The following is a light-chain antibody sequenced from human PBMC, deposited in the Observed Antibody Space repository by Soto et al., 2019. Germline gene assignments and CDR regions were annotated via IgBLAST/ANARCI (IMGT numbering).Light chain of an antibody. Sequence: DIVLTQSPDSLAVSLGERATINCKSSQSLLHRSNNKNYLAWYQQKPGQPLKLLISWASTRESGVPDRFSGSGSGADFTLTISRLQAEDVAVYYCQHYYSAPRTFGQGTKVEIK. CDR1: QSLLHRSNNKNY. CDR3: QHYYSAPRT. J-gene: IGKJ1*01. V-gene: IGKV4-1*01. CDR2: WAS.